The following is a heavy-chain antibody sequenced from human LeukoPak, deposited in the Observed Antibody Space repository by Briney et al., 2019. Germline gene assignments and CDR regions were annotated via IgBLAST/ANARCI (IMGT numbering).Heavy chain of an antibody. CDR1: GFTFSSYS. V-gene: IGHV3-21*01. CDR2: ISSSSSYI. CDR3: ARAGHPYYYDSSGPGGFDY. Sequence: GGSLRLSCAASGFTFSSYSMNWVRQAPGKGLEWVSSISSSSSYIYYADSVKGRFTISRDNSKNTLYLQMNSLRTEDTAVYYCARAGHPYYYDSSGPGGFDYWGQGTLVTVSS. D-gene: IGHD3-22*01. J-gene: IGHJ4*02.